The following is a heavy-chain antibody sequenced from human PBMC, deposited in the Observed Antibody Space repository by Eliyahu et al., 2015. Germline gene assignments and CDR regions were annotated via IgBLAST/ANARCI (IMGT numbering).Heavy chain of an antibody. J-gene: IGHJ6*03. Sequence: QVQLQESGPGLVKPSQTLSLTCTVSGGXISSGGYYWSWIRQHPGKGLEWIGYIYYSGSTYYNPSLKSRVTMSVDTSKNQLSLNLSSVTAADTAVYYCAGKGAYYMDVWGKGTTVTVSS. CDR3: AGKGAYYMDV. D-gene: IGHD3-16*01. CDR1: GGXISSGGYY. CDR2: IYYSGST. V-gene: IGHV4-31*03.